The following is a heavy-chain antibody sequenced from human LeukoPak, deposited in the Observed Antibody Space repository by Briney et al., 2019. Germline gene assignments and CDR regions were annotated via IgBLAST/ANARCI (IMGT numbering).Heavy chain of an antibody. Sequence: GGSLRLSCAASGFIFSDHWMHWVRQAPGKGLEWVAHINPDGRDTYYVDSVKGRFTISRDNAENSMYLQMNSLRVEDTAVYYCTSWGDTTAEYFQRWGQGTLVTVSS. CDR2: INPDGRDT. CDR3: TSWGDTTAEYFQR. D-gene: IGHD7-27*01. J-gene: IGHJ1*01. CDR1: GFIFSDHW. V-gene: IGHV3-7*01.